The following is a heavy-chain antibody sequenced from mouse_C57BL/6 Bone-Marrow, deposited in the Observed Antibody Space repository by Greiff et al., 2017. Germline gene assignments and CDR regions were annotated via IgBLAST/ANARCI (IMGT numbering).Heavy chain of an antibody. V-gene: IGHV1-69*01. Sequence: QVQLKQPGAELVMPGASVKLSCKASGYTFTSYWMHWVKQRPGQGLEWIGEIDPSASYTNYNQTFKGKYTLTVEKSSSTTYMKLSSRTSEDAAVDYCARGGYPEGFFAYWGQGTLVTVSA. CDR2: IDPSASYT. J-gene: IGHJ3*01. CDR3: ARGGYPEGFFAY. D-gene: IGHD2-2*01. CDR1: GYTFTSYW.